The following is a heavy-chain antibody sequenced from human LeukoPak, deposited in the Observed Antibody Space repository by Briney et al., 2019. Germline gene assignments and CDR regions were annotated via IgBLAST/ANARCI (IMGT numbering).Heavy chain of an antibody. J-gene: IGHJ4*02. CDR1: GFTFSSYA. D-gene: IGHD3-22*01. CDR2: ISSSSSYI. CDR3: AQDYYDSSGYEGYFDY. Sequence: PGGSLRLSCAASGFTFSSYAMSWVRQAPGKGLEWVSSISSSSSYIYYADSVKGRFTISRDNAKNSLYLQMNSLRAEDTAVYYCAQDYYDSSGYEGYFDYWGQGTLVTVSS. V-gene: IGHV3-21*01.